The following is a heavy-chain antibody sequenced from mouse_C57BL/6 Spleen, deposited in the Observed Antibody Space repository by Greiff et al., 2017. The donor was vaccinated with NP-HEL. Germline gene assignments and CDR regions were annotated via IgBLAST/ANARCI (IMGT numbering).Heavy chain of an antibody. CDR2: IDPSDSYT. Sequence: VQLQQPGAELVMPGASVKLSCKASGYTFTSYWMHWVKQRPGQGLEWIGEIDPSDSYTNYNQKFKGKSTLTVDKSSSTAYMQLSSLTSEDSAVYYCARKGRAYYYGSSYFDYWGQGTTLTVSS. CDR3: ARKGRAYYYGSSYFDY. CDR1: GYTFTSYW. D-gene: IGHD1-1*01. J-gene: IGHJ2*01. V-gene: IGHV1-69*01.